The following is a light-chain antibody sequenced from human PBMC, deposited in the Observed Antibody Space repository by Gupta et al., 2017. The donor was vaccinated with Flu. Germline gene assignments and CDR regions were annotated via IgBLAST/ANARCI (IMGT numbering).Light chain of an antibody. CDR1: NIESKS. CDR2: DDS. CDR3: QVLENRRDKLYV. V-gene: IGLV3-21*02. J-gene: IGLJ1*01. Sequence: SSVLTQPPSVSVAPGQTARITCGGNNIESKSVHWYQQKPGQAPVLFVYDDSDRPSGSPERFSCSNSGNTATLTISRVDAGEEADYYCQVLENRRDKLYVFGTGTKVTVL.